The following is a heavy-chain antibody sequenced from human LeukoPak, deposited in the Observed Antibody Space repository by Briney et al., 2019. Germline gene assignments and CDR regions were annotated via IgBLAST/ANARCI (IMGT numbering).Heavy chain of an antibody. CDR3: ARRPSTGYLLNAFDI. J-gene: IGHJ3*02. V-gene: IGHV4-34*01. CDR2: INHSGSA. D-gene: IGHD3-9*01. Sequence: PSETLSLTCAVYGGSFSGYYWSWIRQPPGKGLEWIGEINHSGSANYNPSLKSRVTTSVDTSKNQFSLKETSVTAADTAVYYCARRPSTGYLLNAFDIWGQGTMVTVSS. CDR1: GGSFSGYY.